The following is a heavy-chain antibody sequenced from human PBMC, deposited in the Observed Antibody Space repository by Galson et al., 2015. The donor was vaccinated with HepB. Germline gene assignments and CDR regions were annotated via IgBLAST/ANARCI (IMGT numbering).Heavy chain of an antibody. CDR2: ISGSGGST. Sequence: SLRLSCAASGFTFSSYAMSWVRQAPGKGLEWVSAISGSGGSTYYADSVKGRFTISRDNSKDTLYLQMNSLRAEDTAVYYCAKVVIAVAGRGYFQHWGQGTLVTVSS. CDR3: AKVVIAVAGRGYFQH. CDR1: GFTFSSYA. D-gene: IGHD6-19*01. J-gene: IGHJ1*01. V-gene: IGHV3-23*01.